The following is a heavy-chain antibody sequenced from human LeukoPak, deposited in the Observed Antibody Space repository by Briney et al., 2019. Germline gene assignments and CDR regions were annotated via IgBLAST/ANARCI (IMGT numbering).Heavy chain of an antibody. CDR3: ARQDCSSTSCYAPFDY. V-gene: IGHV4-59*08. CDR2: IYYSGST. CDR1: GGSISSYY. D-gene: IGHD2-2*01. J-gene: IGHJ4*02. Sequence: SETLSLTCTVSGGSISSYYWSWIRQPPGKGLEWIGYIYYSGSTNYNPSLRSRVTISEDTSKNQFSLKLSSVTAADTAVYYCARQDCSSTSCYAPFDYWGQGTLVTVSS.